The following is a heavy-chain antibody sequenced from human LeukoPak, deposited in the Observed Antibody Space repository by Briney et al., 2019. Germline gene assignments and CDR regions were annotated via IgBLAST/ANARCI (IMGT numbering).Heavy chain of an antibody. CDR2: ISANGANT. CDR3: AKYHNPDSTGPFH. V-gene: IGHV3-23*01. J-gene: IGHJ4*02. D-gene: IGHD3-22*01. CDR1: EFTLGSYA. Sequence: GGSLRLSCAASEFTLGSYAMSWVRQAPGKGLEWVSGISANGANTHYAESVRGRFIISSDNSKNTLYLQMNSLRAGDTARYFCAKYHNPDSTGPFHWGQGTLVTVSS.